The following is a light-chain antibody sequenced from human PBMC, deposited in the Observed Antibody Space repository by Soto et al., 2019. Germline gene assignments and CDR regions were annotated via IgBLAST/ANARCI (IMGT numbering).Light chain of an antibody. Sequence: DIQMTQSPSTLSASVGDRVTITCRASQSISSWLAWYQQKPGKAPKLLIYDASSLEIGVPSRFSGSGSGTEFTLPISSLQPDDFATYYCQQYNSYLYTFGQGTKLEIK. CDR3: QQYNSYLYT. CDR2: DAS. J-gene: IGKJ2*01. V-gene: IGKV1-5*01. CDR1: QSISSW.